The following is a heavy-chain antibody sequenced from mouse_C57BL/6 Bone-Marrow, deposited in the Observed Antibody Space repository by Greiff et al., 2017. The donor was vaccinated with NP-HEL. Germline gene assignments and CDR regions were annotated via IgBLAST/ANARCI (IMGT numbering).Heavy chain of an antibody. D-gene: IGHD1-1*02. CDR1: GYTFTSYG. V-gene: IGHV1-81*01. J-gene: IGHJ2*01. CDR3: EIWWGGYYFDY. Sequence: VQRVESGAELARPGASVKLSCKASGYTFTSYGISWVKQRTGQGLEWIGEIYPRSGNTYYNEKFKGKATLTADKSSSTAYMSLRSLTTEDSAVDFCEIWWGGYYFDYWGQGTTLTVSS. CDR2: IYPRSGNT.